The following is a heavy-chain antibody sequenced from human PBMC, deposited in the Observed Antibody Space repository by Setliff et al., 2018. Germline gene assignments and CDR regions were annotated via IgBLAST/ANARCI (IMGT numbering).Heavy chain of an antibody. CDR1: GDSMNDNH. J-gene: IGHJ4*02. CDR2: IYTSGGT. D-gene: IGHD6-19*01. CDR3: ARGVSSVSWTPRY. V-gene: IGHV4-4*08. Sequence: SETLSLTCNVSGDSMNDNHWTWIRQPPGKGLEWIGYIYTSGGTNYNPSLKSRVTKSVDMSKNQFSLKLSSVIAADTAVYYCARGVSSVSWTPRYWGRGILVTVSS.